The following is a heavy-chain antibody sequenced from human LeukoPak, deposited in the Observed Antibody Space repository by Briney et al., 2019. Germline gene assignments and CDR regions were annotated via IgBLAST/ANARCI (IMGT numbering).Heavy chain of an antibody. J-gene: IGHJ4*02. V-gene: IGHV3-48*02. CDR1: GFTFSSYS. CDR2: ISSSSRTI. D-gene: IGHD3-10*01. CDR3: ARGSWELLWLFDC. Sequence: GGSLRLSCAASGFTFSSYSMNWVRQAPGKGLEWVSYISSSSRTIYYADSVRGRFTISRDNAKNSLYLQMNSLRDEDTAVYYCARGSWELLWLFDCWGQGTLVTVSS.